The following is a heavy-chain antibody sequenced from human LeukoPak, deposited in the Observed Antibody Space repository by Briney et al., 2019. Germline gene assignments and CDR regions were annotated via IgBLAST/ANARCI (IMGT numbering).Heavy chain of an antibody. J-gene: IGHJ4*02. D-gene: IGHD6-19*01. V-gene: IGHV4-4*07. CDR1: GGSISSYY. Sequence: KPSETLSLTCTVSGGSISSYYWRWIRQPAGKGLEWIGRIYTSGSTNYNPSLKSRVTMSVDTSKNQFSLKLSSVTAADTAVYYCARDGHSSGRYYFDYWGQGTLVTVSS. CDR2: IYTSGST. CDR3: ARDGHSSGRYYFDY.